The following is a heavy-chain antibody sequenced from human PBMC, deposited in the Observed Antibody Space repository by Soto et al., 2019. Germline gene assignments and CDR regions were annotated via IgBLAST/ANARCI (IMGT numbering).Heavy chain of an antibody. CDR2: ISSNGRST. Sequence: GGSMRLSCATSGFTFNTYAMHWVRQAPGKGLEYVSAISSNGRSTYYANSVKGRFTISRDNSKNTLYLQMDSLRAEDMAVYYCARDRCTNGVCYAPSDYWGQGTLVTVSS. V-gene: IGHV3-64*01. D-gene: IGHD2-8*01. J-gene: IGHJ4*02. CDR1: GFTFNTYA. CDR3: ARDRCTNGVCYAPSDY.